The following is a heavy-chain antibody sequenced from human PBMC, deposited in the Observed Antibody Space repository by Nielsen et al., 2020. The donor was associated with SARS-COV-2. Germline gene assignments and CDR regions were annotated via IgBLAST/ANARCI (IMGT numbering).Heavy chain of an antibody. CDR2: IKPSGGSR. Sequence: ASVKVSCKASGYTFTNYYIHWVRQAPGQGLEWMGIIKPSGGSRIYAQKFQGRVTMTEDTSIDTAYLDLSDLTSDDTAIYYCATDSPIGVVIYALAHWGQGTPVTVSS. J-gene: IGHJ4*02. CDR1: GYTFTNYY. D-gene: IGHD3-3*01. V-gene: IGHV1-46*01. CDR3: ATDSPIGVVIYALAH.